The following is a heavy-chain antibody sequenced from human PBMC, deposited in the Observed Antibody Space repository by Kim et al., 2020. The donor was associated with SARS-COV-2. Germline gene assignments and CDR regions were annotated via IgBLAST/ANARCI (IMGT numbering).Heavy chain of an antibody. CDR3: TRLSWGAGMVFHKVHRDGGEGLDV. CDR2: IYPGDSDT. V-gene: IGHV5-51*01. D-gene: IGHD2-8*01. CDR1: GYTFRDFW. J-gene: IGHJ6*02. Sequence: GESLKISCQGSGYTFRDFWIVWVRQMPGKGLEVMGIIYPGDSDTIYSPSFRGQVTISADNSVSTAYLQWSSLKASDSAMYYCTRLSWGAGMVFHKVHRDGGEGLDVWGQGTAVTVSS.